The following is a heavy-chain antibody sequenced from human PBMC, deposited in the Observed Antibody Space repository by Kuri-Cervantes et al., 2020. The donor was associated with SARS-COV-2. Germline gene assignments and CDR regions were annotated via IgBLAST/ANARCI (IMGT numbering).Heavy chain of an antibody. D-gene: IGHD1-7*01. CDR3: ARAKGTLGFFDY. CDR2: IIPILGTA. V-gene: IGHV1-69*04. Sequence: SLKVSCKASGGTFSSYAISWVRQAPGQGLEWMGRIIPILGTANYAQKFQGRVTITADKSTSTAYMELSSLRSEDTAVYYCARAKGTLGFFDYWGQGTLVTVSS. CDR1: GGTFSSYA. J-gene: IGHJ4*02.